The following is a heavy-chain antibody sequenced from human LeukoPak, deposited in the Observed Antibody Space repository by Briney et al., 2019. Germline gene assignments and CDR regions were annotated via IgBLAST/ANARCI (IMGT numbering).Heavy chain of an antibody. Sequence: ASVKVSCKVSGYTLTELSMHWVRQAPGKGLEWTGGFDPEDGETIYAQKFQGRVTMTEDTSTDTAYMELSSLRSEDTAVYYCAIGGITMVRGVIITNWFDPWGQGTLVTVSS. J-gene: IGHJ5*02. V-gene: IGHV1-24*01. D-gene: IGHD3-10*01. CDR1: GYTLTELS. CDR3: AIGGITMVRGVIITNWFDP. CDR2: FDPEDGET.